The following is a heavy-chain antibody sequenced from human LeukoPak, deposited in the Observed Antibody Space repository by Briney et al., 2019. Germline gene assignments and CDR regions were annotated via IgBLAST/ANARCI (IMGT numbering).Heavy chain of an antibody. CDR2: INPNSGGT. CDR1: GYTLTDYY. Sequence: GASVKVSCKASGYTLTDYYMHWVRQAPGQGLEWMGRINPNSGGTNYAQKFQGRVTITADESTSTAYMELSSLRSEDTAVYYCATIPAGVYYYGMDVWGQGTTVTVSS. V-gene: IGHV1-2*06. J-gene: IGHJ6*02. CDR3: ATIPAGVYYYGMDV. D-gene: IGHD2-2*01.